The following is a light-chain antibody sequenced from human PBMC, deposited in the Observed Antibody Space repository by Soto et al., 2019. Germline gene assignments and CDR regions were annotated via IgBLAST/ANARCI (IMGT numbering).Light chain of an antibody. V-gene: IGKV3D-7*01. Sequence: DIVMTQSPATLSLSPGERATLSCRASQSVSSSSLSWYQQKPGQDPRLLIYGASTKATGIPARFSGSGSDTDFTLATSSLQPENFAVYYCQQDSFVQETKVKT. CDR2: GAS. CDR3: QQDS. J-gene: IGKJ1*01. CDR1: QSVSSSS.